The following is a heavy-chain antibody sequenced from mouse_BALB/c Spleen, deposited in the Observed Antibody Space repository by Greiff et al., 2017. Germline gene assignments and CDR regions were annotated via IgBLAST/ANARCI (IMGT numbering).Heavy chain of an antibody. CDR3: AFYYRYDPYAMDY. D-gene: IGHD2-14*01. J-gene: IGHJ4*01. CDR1: GFNIKDTY. CDR2: IDPANGNT. V-gene: IGHV14-3*02. Sequence: EVQLQQSGAELVKPGASVKLSCTASGFNIKDTYMHWVKQRPEQGLEWIGRIDPANGNTKYDPKFQGKATITADTSSNTAYLQLSSLTSEDTAVYYCAFYYRYDPYAMDYWGQGTSVTVSS.